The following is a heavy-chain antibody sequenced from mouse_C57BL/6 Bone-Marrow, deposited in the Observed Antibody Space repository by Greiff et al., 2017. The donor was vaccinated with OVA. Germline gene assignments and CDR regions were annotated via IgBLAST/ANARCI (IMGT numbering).Heavy chain of an antibody. CDR3: ARDYSNYRAWFAY. CDR1: GYTFNSYW. J-gene: IGHJ3*01. D-gene: IGHD2-5*01. Sequence: VQLQQSGAELAKPGASVKLSCKASGYTFNSYWMPWVKQTPGQGLEWIGYITTSSGYTKYNQKFKDKATLTADKSSSTAYKQLSSLTYEDSAVYYCARDYSNYRAWFAYWGQGTLVTVSA. V-gene: IGHV1-7*01. CDR2: ITTSSGYT.